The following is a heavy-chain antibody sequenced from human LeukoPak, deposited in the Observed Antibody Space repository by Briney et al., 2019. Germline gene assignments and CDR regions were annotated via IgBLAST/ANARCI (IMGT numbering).Heavy chain of an antibody. Sequence: PSETLSLTCAVSGYSISSGYYWGWIRPPPGKGLEWIGSIYHSGSTYYNPSLKSRVTISVDTSKYQFSLKLRSVTAADTAVYYCARVGGYDILTGYYPLPFDYWGQGTLVTVSS. CDR3: ARVGGYDILTGYYPLPFDY. D-gene: IGHD3-9*01. CDR2: IYHSGST. J-gene: IGHJ4*02. CDR1: GYSISSGYY. V-gene: IGHV4-38-2*01.